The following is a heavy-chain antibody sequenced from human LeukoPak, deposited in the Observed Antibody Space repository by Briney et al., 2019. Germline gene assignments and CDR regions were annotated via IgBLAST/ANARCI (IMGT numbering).Heavy chain of an antibody. CDR2: MNNGPGAT. V-gene: IGHV3-23*01. J-gene: IGHJ6*02. CDR3: AKTHYDLLDV. D-gene: IGHD5-12*01. Sequence: GGSLRLSCAASGFSFSASPMSWVRQPPGKGLEWVSAMNNGPGATFYRDSVRGRFTISRDDSKSTLYLQMNSLRAEDTGTYYCAKTHYDLLDVWGQGTTVTVSS. CDR1: GFSFSASP.